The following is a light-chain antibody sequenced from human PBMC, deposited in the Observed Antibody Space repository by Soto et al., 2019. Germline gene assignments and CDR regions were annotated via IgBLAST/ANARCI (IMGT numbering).Light chain of an antibody. CDR3: QQYGGSPPWT. Sequence: DIQMTQSPSSLSASVGDRVTITCQASQDISNYLNWYQQKPGKAPKVLIYDASNLETGVPPRFGGTGSGTDFTFTISRLEPEDFAVYYCQQYGGSPPWTFGQGTKVEIK. J-gene: IGKJ1*01. V-gene: IGKV1-33*01. CDR1: QDISNY. CDR2: DAS.